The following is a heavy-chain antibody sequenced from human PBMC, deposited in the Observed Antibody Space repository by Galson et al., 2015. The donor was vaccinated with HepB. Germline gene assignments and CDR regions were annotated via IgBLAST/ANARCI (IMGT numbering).Heavy chain of an antibody. D-gene: IGHD3-3*02. J-gene: IGHJ4*02. CDR3: AREREAYLVITWLADRFYFDF. CDR1: GFTFSSYW. CDR2: IQQNGSER. Sequence: SLRLSCAASGFTFSSYWMTWIRQAPGKGLEWVASIQQNGSERYYVDSVKGRLSISRDNANNSLYLHLNNLRAEDTAVYFWAREREAYLVITWLADRFYFDFWGPRTLVTVSS. V-gene: IGHV3-7*03.